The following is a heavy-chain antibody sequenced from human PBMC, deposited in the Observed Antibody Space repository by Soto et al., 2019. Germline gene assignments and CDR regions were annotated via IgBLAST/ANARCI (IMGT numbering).Heavy chain of an antibody. CDR1: GYSFTSFD. D-gene: IGHD2-8*02. CDR3: ARGRGGVTGGRLDY. V-gene: IGHV1-8*01. CDR2: MNPNTGDT. J-gene: IGHJ4*02. Sequence: QVQLVQSGAEVKKPGASVRVSCKASGYSFTSFDINWVRQASGQGLEWVGWMNPNTGDTVFVQNFQGRASMTRNTSLSTAFMEVSGLKVADTAVYYCARGRGGVTGGRLDYWGQGTPVIVSS.